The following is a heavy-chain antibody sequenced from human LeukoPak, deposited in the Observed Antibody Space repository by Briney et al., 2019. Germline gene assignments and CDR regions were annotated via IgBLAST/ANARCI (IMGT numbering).Heavy chain of an antibody. Sequence: SETLSLTCTVSGGSISSGGYYWSWIRQHPGKGLEWIGYIHYSGSTYYSPSLKSRVTISVDTSKNQFSLKLSSVTAADAAVYYCAGSRIGYSDSSGFFDSWGQGTLVTVSS. CDR2: IHYSGST. J-gene: IGHJ4*02. V-gene: IGHV4-31*03. D-gene: IGHD3-22*01. CDR3: AGSRIGYSDSSGFFDS. CDR1: GGSISSGGYY.